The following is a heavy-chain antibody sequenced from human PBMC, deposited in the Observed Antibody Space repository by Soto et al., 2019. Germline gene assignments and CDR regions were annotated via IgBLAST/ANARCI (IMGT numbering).Heavy chain of an antibody. Sequence: EVQLVESGGDLVQPGGSLRLSCAASGFTFSSYWMAWVRQSPGKGLEWVASMNQHGSDIQYVDSVRGRFTISRDNARNLLALQTNHRRVKDTAIYYWATDTYCPGTCYRGHGNWGQGTLVTVSS. D-gene: IGHD2-8*02. CDR3: ATDTYCPGTCYRGHGN. CDR1: GFTFSSYW. J-gene: IGHJ4*02. V-gene: IGHV3-7*03. CDR2: MNQHGSDI.